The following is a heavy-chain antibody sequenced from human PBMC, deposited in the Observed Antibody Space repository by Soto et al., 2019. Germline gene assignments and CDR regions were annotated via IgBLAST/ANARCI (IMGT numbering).Heavy chain of an antibody. J-gene: IGHJ4*02. V-gene: IGHV3-23*01. CDR3: ANSDSMVNIRDFDY. CDR2: ISGSGGST. Sequence: GGSLRLSCAASGFTFSSYAMSWVRQAPGKGLEWVSAISGSGGSTYYADSVKGRFTISRDNSKNTLYLQMNSLRAEDTAVYYCANSDSMVNIRDFDYWGQGTLVTVSS. CDR1: GFTFSSYA. D-gene: IGHD5-18*01.